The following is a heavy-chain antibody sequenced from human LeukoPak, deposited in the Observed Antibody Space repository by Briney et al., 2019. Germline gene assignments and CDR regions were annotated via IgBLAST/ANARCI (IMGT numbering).Heavy chain of an antibody. Sequence: ASVRVSSKASGFSFISYGFSWVRQAPGQGLEWMGWISAYNGKTNYAQKFQGRVTITTDTSTTTVYMDLRSLRSDDTAVYFCARGGALTSFDSWGQGTLITVSS. V-gene: IGHV1-18*01. CDR2: ISAYNGKT. D-gene: IGHD1-26*01. J-gene: IGHJ4*02. CDR1: GFSFISYG. CDR3: ARGGALTSFDS.